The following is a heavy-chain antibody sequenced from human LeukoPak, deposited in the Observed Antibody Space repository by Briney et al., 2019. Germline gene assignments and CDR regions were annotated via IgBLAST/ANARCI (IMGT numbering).Heavy chain of an antibody. V-gene: IGHV3-15*01. CDR2: IKNKHEGLTR. CDR3: TTRIRHDSSGYYPYYFDS. J-gene: IGHJ5*01. Sequence: GGSLRLSCEASGLRFSGAWMTGVRQAPGKGPEWVGLIKNKHEGLTRDYAEPVKGRFTISRDDSKNEVYLQMNSLKIEDAAVYYCTTRIRHDSSGYYPYYFDSWGPGTRVTV. CDR1: GLRFSGAW. D-gene: IGHD3-22*01.